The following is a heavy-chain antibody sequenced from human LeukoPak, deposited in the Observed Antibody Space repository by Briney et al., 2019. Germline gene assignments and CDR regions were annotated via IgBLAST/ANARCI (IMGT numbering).Heavy chain of an antibody. CDR3: ARLTVSTYYFDY. J-gene: IGHJ4*02. CDR2: ARFDGGNR. Sequence: GGSLRLSCAASGFTFSTYGMHWVRQAPGKGLEWVAFARFDGGNRYHADSVKGRFTISRDNSRNTLYLQMNSLRAEDTAVYYCARLTVSTYYFDYWGQGTLVTVSS. V-gene: IGHV3-30*02. D-gene: IGHD4-11*01. CDR1: GFTFSTYG.